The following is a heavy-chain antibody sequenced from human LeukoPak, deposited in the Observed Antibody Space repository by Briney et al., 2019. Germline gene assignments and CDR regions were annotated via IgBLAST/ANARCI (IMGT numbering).Heavy chain of an antibody. J-gene: IGHJ4*02. CDR2: ISSRGDTI. CDR1: AFTFGDYT. Sequence: GGSLRLSCTASAFTFGDYTMSWVRQAPGKGLEWVSSISSRGDTIDYADSVKGRFTISRDNAKNSLYLQMNSLRAEDTAVYYCARDPNTYGSGSDGGYWGQGTLVTVSS. D-gene: IGHD3-10*01. V-gene: IGHV3-48*01. CDR3: ARDPNTYGSGSDGGY.